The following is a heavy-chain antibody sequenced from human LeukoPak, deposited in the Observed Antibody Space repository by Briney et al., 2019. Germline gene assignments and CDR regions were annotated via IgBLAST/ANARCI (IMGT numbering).Heavy chain of an antibody. CDR3: AKEGEGLLWFGELLSSPYFFDY. Sequence: GRSLRLSCAASGFTFSSYGMQWVRQAPGKGLEWVAYISYDSENTYYVESVRGRFTISRDNSKNTLYLQMNSLRAEDTAVYYCAKEGEGLLWFGELLSSPYFFDYWGQGTLVTVSS. V-gene: IGHV3-30*18. D-gene: IGHD3-10*01. CDR1: GFTFSSYG. J-gene: IGHJ4*02. CDR2: ISYDSENT.